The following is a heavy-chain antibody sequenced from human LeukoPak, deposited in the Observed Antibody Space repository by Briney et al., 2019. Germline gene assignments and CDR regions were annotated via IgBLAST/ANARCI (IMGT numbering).Heavy chain of an antibody. CDR1: GFTFSSYG. J-gene: IGHJ4*02. Sequence: GRSLRLSCAASGFTFSSYGMHWVRQAPGKGLEWVAVIWYDGSNKYYADSVKGRFTISRDNSKNTLYLQMNSLRAEDTAVYHCARASYSSGWYYFDYWGQGTLVTVSS. D-gene: IGHD6-19*01. V-gene: IGHV3-33*01. CDR2: IWYDGSNK. CDR3: ARASYSSGWYYFDY.